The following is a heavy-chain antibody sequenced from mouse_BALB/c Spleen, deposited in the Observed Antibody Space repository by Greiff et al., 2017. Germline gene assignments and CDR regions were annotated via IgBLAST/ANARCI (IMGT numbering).Heavy chain of an antibody. Sequence: EVMLVESGPGLVKPSQSLSLTCTVTGYSITSDYAWNWIRQLPGNKLEWMGYISYSGSTSYNPSLKSRISITRDTSKNQFFLQLNSVTTEDTATYYCARQAYWGQGTLVTVSA. J-gene: IGHJ3*01. V-gene: IGHV3-2*02. CDR1: GYSITSDYA. CDR3: ARQAY. CDR2: ISYSGST.